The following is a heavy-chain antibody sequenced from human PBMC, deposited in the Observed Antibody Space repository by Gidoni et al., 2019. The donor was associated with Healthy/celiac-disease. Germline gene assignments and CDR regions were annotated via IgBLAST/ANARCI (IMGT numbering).Heavy chain of an antibody. CDR3: AKEAVDSLEWLLSFLFDP. CDR2: ISGSGGST. Sequence: EVQLLESGGGLVQPGGSLRLSCAASGFTFSSYAMSWVRQAPGKGLEWVSAISGSGGSTYYADSVKGRFTISRDNSKNTLYLQMNSLRAEDTAVYYCAKEAVDSLEWLLSFLFDPWGQGTLVTVSS. D-gene: IGHD3-3*01. V-gene: IGHV3-23*01. J-gene: IGHJ5*02. CDR1: GFTFSSYA.